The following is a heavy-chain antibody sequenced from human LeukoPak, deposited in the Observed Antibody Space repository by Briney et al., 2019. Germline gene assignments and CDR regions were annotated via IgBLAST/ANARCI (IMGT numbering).Heavy chain of an antibody. Sequence: GGSLRLSCAASGFTFSSHWMSWVRQAPGKGLEWVANIKQDGSEKYYVDSVKGRFTISRDNAKNSLYLQMNSLRAEDTAVYYCARTYFGSGNTLVHWGQGTLVTVSS. J-gene: IGHJ4*02. CDR2: IKQDGSEK. CDR1: GFTFSSHW. D-gene: IGHD3-10*01. CDR3: ARTYFGSGNTLVH. V-gene: IGHV3-7*01.